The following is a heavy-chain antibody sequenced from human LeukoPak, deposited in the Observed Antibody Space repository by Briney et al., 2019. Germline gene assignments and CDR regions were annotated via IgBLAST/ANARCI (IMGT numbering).Heavy chain of an antibody. J-gene: IGHJ6*02. D-gene: IGHD4-17*01. CDR3: ARGEVDDYGDYYYYYGMDV. V-gene: IGHV3-7*01. Sequence: GGSLRLSCAASGFTFSSYWMSWVRQAPGKGLEWVANIKQDGREKYYVDSVKGRFTISRDNAKNSLYLQMNSLRAEDTAVYYCARGEVDDYGDYYYYYGMDVWGQGTTVTVSS. CDR1: GFTFSSYW. CDR2: IKQDGREK.